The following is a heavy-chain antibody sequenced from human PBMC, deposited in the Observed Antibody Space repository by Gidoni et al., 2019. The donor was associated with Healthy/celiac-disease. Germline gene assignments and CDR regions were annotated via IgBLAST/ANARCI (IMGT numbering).Heavy chain of an antibody. D-gene: IGHD5-12*01. CDR2: ISSSGSTI. CDR1: GFPFSSYE. CDR3: ARAGYSGYAYDAFDI. V-gene: IGHV3-48*03. J-gene: IGHJ3*02. Sequence: EVQLVESGGGLVQPGGSLRLSCAASGFPFSSYEMNWVRQAPGKGLEWVSYISSSGSTIYYADSVKGRFTISRDNAKNSLYLQMNSLRAEDTAVYYCARAGYSGYAYDAFDIWGQGTMVTVSS.